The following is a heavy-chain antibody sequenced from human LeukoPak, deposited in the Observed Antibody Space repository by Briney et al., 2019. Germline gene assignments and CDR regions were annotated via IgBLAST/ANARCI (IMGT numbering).Heavy chain of an antibody. CDR3: ARAGVVDPEWLLVYYYGMDV. D-gene: IGHD3-3*01. V-gene: IGHV1-69*01. CDR2: IIPIFGTA. CDR1: GGTFSSYA. Sequence: SVKVSCKASGGTFSSYAIRWVRQAPGQGLEWMGGIIPIFGTANYAQKFQGRVTITADESTSTAYMELSSLRSEDTAVYYCARAGVVDPEWLLVYYYGMDVWGQGTTVTVSS. J-gene: IGHJ6*02.